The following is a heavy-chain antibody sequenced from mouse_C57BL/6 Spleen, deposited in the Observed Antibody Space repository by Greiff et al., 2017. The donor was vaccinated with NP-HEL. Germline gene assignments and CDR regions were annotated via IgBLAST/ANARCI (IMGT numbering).Heavy chain of an antibody. V-gene: IGHV3-6*01. CDR2: ISYDGSN. Sequence: EVHLVESGPGLVKPSQSLSLTCSVTGYSITSGYYWNWIRQFPGNKLEWMGYISYDGSNNYNPSLKNRISITRDTSKNQFFLKLNSVTTEDTATYYCARDGTGDAMDYWGQGTSVTVSS. CDR1: GYSITSGYY. J-gene: IGHJ4*01. CDR3: ARDGTGDAMDY. D-gene: IGHD4-1*01.